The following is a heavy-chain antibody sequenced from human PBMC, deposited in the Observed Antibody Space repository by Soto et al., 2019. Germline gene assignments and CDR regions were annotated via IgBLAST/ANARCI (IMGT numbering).Heavy chain of an antibody. J-gene: IGHJ6*02. V-gene: IGHV5-10-1*01. CDR2: IDPSDSYT. CDR1: GYIFTSYW. D-gene: IGHD5-12*01. CDR3: ARRGVYSGYEVSYGMDV. Sequence: PGESLKISCKGSGYIFTSYWISWVRQMPGKGLEWMGRIDPSDSYTNYSPSFQGHVTISADKSISTAYLQWSSLKASDTAMYYCARRGVYSGYEVSYGMDVWGQGTTVTVSS.